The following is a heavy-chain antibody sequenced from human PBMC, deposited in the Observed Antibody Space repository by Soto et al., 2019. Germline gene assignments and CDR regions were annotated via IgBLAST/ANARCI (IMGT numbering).Heavy chain of an antibody. CDR2: ISGSGIST. CDR1: GFTFRSYA. D-gene: IGHD3-22*01. V-gene: IGHV3-23*01. J-gene: IGHJ4*02. CDR3: AKDGSSGFYGYFDH. Sequence: GGSLRLSCAASGFTFRSYAMSWVRQAPGKGLEWVSGISGSGISTHYADSVKGRFTVSRDNSKNSLYLQLSSLTSEDTAFYFCAKDGSSGFYGYFDHWGPGALVTVSS.